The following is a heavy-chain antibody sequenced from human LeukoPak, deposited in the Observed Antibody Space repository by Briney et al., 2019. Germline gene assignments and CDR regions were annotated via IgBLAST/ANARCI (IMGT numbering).Heavy chain of an antibody. J-gene: IGHJ6*02. CDR3: ARVVVPAATSIYYGMDV. V-gene: IGHV1-69*13. CDR1: GYTFTSYA. CDR2: IIPIFGTA. Sequence: SVKVSCKASGYTFTSYAISWVRQAPGQGLEWMGGIIPIFGTANYAQKFQGRVTITADESTSTAYMELSSLRSEDTAVYYCARVVVPAATSIYYGMDVWGQGTTVTVSS. D-gene: IGHD2-2*01.